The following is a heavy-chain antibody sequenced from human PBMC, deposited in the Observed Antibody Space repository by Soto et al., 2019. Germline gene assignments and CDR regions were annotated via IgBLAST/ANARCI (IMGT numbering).Heavy chain of an antibody. D-gene: IGHD3-10*01. CDR3: ARDHDYGSGSYGRDYYYGMDV. Sequence: GASVKVSCKASGYTFTGYYMHWVRQAPGQGLEWMGWINPNSGGTNYAQKFQGWVTMTRDTSISTAYMELSRLRSDDTAVYYCARDHDYGSGSYGRDYYYGMDVWGQGTTVTVSS. CDR2: INPNSGGT. J-gene: IGHJ6*02. V-gene: IGHV1-2*04. CDR1: GYTFTGYY.